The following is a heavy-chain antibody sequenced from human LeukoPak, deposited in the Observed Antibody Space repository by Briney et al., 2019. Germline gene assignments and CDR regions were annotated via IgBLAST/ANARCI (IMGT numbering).Heavy chain of an antibody. CDR2: INPNNGGT. J-gene: IGHJ3*01. V-gene: IGHV1-2*02. Sequence: ASVKVSCKTSGYTFTGYYLYWVRQPPGQGLEWVSWINPNNGGTNFPQKFQGRVTMTRDTSIRTAYMELSSLTSDDTAIYYCARDQEYGFDVWGQGTMVTVSS. CDR3: ARDQEYGFDV. D-gene: IGHD2/OR15-2a*01. CDR1: GYTFTGYY.